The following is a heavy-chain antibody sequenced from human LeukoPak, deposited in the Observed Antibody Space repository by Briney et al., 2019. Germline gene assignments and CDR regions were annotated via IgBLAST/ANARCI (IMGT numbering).Heavy chain of an antibody. CDR1: GGTFSSYA. CDR3: ARADCGGDCRDPYYYYGMDV. Sequence: SVKVSCQASGGTFSSYAISWVRQAPGQGLEWMGRIIPIFGIANYAQKFQGRVTITADKSTSTAYMELSSLRSEDTAVYYCARADCGGDCRDPYYYYGMDVWGQGTTVTVSS. CDR2: IIPIFGIA. V-gene: IGHV1-69*04. D-gene: IGHD2-21*02. J-gene: IGHJ6*02.